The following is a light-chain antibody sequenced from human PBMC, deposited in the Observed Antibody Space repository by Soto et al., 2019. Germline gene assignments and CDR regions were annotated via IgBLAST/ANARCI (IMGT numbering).Light chain of an antibody. CDR3: SSSTSTTTLL. J-gene: IGLJ2*01. CDR1: SSDIGDYNY. Sequence: QSALTQPASVSGSPGQSITISCTGTSSDIGDYNYVSWYQHHPGNAPKLIIYAASNRPPGVSNRFSGSKSGNTASLTISGLQAEDEAEYYCSSSTSTTTLLFGGGTNLTVL. V-gene: IGLV2-14*01. CDR2: AAS.